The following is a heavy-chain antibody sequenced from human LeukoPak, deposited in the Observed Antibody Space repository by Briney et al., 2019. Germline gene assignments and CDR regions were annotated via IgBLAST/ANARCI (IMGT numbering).Heavy chain of an antibody. CDR2: IYHSGST. V-gene: IGHV4-4*02. Sequence: SETLSLTCAVSGGSISSSNWWSWVRQPPGKGLKWIGEIYHSGSTNCNPSLKSRVTISVDKSKNQFSLKLSSVTAADTAVYYCAREKRRSSLDLWGRGTLVTVSS. CDR1: GGSISSSNW. J-gene: IGHJ2*01. CDR3: AREKRRSSLDL. D-gene: IGHD6-19*01.